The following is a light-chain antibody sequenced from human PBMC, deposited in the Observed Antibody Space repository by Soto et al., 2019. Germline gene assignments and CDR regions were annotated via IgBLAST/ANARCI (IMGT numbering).Light chain of an antibody. Sequence: EILMMQSPATLSVSPGDSATLSCRASRSVDTDLAWYQQKPGQAPRLLVFATSARATGVPDRFRGSRSGTDFTLTISSLQPEDSATYYCHQYYNRPPWTFGQGTKVDIK. J-gene: IGKJ1*01. CDR3: HQYYNRPPWT. V-gene: IGKV3-15*01. CDR2: ATS. CDR1: RSVDTD.